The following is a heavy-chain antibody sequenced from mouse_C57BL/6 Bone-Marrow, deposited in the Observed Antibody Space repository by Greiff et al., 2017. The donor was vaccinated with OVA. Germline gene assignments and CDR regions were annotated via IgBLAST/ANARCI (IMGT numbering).Heavy chain of an antibody. Sequence: EVQLVESGGGLVKPGGSLKLSCAASGFTFSDYGMHWVRQAPEKGLEWVAYISSGSSTIYYADTVKGRFTISRDNAKNTLFLQMTSLRSEDTAMYYCAPYRRGYFDYWGQGTTLTVSS. CDR3: APYRRGYFDY. J-gene: IGHJ2*01. V-gene: IGHV5-17*01. CDR2: ISSGSSTI. CDR1: GFTFSDYG.